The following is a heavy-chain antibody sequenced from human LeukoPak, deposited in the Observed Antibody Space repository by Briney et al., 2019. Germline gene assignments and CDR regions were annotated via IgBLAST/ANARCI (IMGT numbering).Heavy chain of an antibody. Sequence: SVKVSCKASGGTFSSYAISWVRQAPGQGLEWMGGIIPIFGTANYAQKFQGRVTITADKSTSTAYMELSSLRSEGTAVYYCAGGYCSGGSCYPFDPWGQGTLVTVSS. D-gene: IGHD2-15*01. CDR1: GGTFSSYA. V-gene: IGHV1-69*06. CDR2: IIPIFGTA. J-gene: IGHJ5*02. CDR3: AGGYCSGGSCYPFDP.